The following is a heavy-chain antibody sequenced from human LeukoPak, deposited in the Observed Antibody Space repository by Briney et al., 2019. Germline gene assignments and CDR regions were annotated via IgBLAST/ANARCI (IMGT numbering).Heavy chain of an antibody. Sequence: SETLSLTCTVSGGSISSYYWSWIRQPPGKGLEWIGYIYYSGSTNYNPSLKSRVTISVETSKNQFSLKLSSVTAADTAVYYCARDSRAYFDYWGQGTLVTVSS. J-gene: IGHJ4*02. CDR2: IYYSGST. V-gene: IGHV4-59*01. CDR3: ARDSRAYFDY. CDR1: GGSISSYY.